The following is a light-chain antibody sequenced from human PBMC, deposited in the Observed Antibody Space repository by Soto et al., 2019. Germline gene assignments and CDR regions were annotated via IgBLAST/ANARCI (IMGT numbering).Light chain of an antibody. CDR1: QSIALS. CDR3: QQSFRSPIT. V-gene: IGKV1-39*01. Sequence: DIPMTQSPSSLSASVGDTVTMTCRASQSIALSVNWYQQKPGKAPKLLIYVAFTLESGVPSRFSGSGSGTEFTLTIRSLQPEDFATYYCQQSFRSPITFCQGTRLE. CDR2: VAF. J-gene: IGKJ5*01.